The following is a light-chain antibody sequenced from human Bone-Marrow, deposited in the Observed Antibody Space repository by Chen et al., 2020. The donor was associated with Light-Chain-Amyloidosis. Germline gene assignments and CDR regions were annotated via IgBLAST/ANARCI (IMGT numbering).Light chain of an antibody. Sequence: SYELTQPPSVSVSTGQTDRITCSGDDLPTKYAYWYQQKPGQATVLVIHRDTERPSGISERFSGSSSGTTATLTISGVQAEDEADYHCQSADSSGTYEVIFGGGTKLTVL. CDR1: DLPTKY. J-gene: IGLJ2*01. V-gene: IGLV3-25*03. CDR2: RDT. CDR3: QSADSSGTYEVI.